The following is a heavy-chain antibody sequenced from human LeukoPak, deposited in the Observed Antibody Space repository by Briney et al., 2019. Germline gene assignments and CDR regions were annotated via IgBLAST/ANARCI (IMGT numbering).Heavy chain of an antibody. J-gene: IGHJ4*02. V-gene: IGHV3-23*01. Sequence: GGSLRLACAASGFTFNSYAMSWVRQAPGKGLEWVSTISSGGGSTYDADSVKGRFTISRDNSKNTLYLQMNSLRAEDTAVYYCAKDPGLGLSGFDYWGQGTLVTVSS. D-gene: IGHD3-16*02. CDR1: GFTFNSYA. CDR2: ISSGGGST. CDR3: AKDPGLGLSGFDY.